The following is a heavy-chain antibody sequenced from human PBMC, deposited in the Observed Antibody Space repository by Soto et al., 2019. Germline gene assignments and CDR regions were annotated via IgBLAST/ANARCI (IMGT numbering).Heavy chain of an antibody. D-gene: IGHD3-10*01. V-gene: IGHV4-4*07. J-gene: IGHJ5*02. CDR3: AREDPLLWFGELLHNWFDP. CDR2: IYTSWST. Sequence: QVQLQESGPGLVKPSETLSLTCTVSGGSISSYYWSWIRQPAGKGLEWIGRIYTSWSTIYNPSLNRRVTMSVDTSKNQFSLKLSAVTAADTAVYYCAREDPLLWFGELLHNWFDPWGQGTLVTVSS. CDR1: GGSISSYY.